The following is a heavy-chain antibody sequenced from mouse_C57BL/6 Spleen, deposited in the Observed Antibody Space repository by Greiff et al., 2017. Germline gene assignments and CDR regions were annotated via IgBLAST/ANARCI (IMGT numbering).Heavy chain of an antibody. CDR3: ERGADDYYDDDVDLAY. J-gene: IGHJ3*01. Sequence: VQLQQSGAELVKPGASVKISCKASGYAFSSYWMNWVKQRPGKGLEWIGQIYPGDGDTNYNGKFKGKSTLTADKSSSTAYMQLSSLTSEDTAVYFCERGADDYYDDDVDLAYWGQGTLVTVSA. CDR1: GYAFSSYW. CDR2: IYPGDGDT. V-gene: IGHV1-80*01. D-gene: IGHD2-4*01.